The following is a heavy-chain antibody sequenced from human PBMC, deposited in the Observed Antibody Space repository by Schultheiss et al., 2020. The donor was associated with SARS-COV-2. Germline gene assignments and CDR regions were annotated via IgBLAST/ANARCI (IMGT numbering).Heavy chain of an antibody. Sequence: ASVKVSCKASGYTFTSYDINWVRQATGQGLEWMGWINPNSGGTNYAQKFQGRVTMTWDTSISTAYMELRSLRSDDTAVYYCARDHGGYDYFDYWGQGTLVTVSS. J-gene: IGHJ4*02. CDR3: ARDHGGYDYFDY. V-gene: IGHV1-2*02. CDR2: INPNSGGT. CDR1: GYTFTSYD. D-gene: IGHD5-12*01.